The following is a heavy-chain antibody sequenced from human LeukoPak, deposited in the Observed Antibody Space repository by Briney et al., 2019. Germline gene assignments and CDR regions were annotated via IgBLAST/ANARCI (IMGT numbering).Heavy chain of an antibody. CDR1: GGTFSSYA. Sequence: SVKVSCKASGGTFSSYAISWVRQAPGQGLEWMGRIIPILGIANYAQKFQGRVTITADKSTSTAYMELSSLRSEDTAVYYCATDSSGYYVSYGADAFDIWGQGTMVTVSS. V-gene: IGHV1-69*04. J-gene: IGHJ3*02. D-gene: IGHD3-22*01. CDR3: ATDSSGYYVSYGADAFDI. CDR2: IIPILGIA.